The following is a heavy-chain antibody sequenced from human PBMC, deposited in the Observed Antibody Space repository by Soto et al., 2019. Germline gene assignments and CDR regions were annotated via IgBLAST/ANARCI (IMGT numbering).Heavy chain of an antibody. CDR3: SSGSYYSRWF. CDR2: TYYRSKWYS. D-gene: IGHD6-19*01. Sequence: PSPTLSLTCAISGDSVSSTSAAWSWIRQSPSRGLEWLGRTYYRSKWYSDYAVSVKSRITINPDTSKNQFSLQLNSVTPEDTAVYYCSSGSYYSRWFWAQGTLVTVSS. V-gene: IGHV6-1*01. CDR1: GDSVSSTSAA. J-gene: IGHJ4*02.